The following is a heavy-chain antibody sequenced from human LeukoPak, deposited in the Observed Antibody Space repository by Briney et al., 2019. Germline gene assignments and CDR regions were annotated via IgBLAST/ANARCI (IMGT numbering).Heavy chain of an antibody. J-gene: IGHJ4*02. CDR1: GFTLSDHH. CDR3: ASISSGYSPSGY. CDR2: ISSSGSTI. Sequence: GGSLRLSCAASGFTLSDHHMNWVRQAPGKGLEWVSYISSSGSTIYYADSVKGRFTISRDNAKNSLYLQMNSLRAEDTAVYYCASISSGYSPSGYWGLGTLVTVSS. V-gene: IGHV3-11*04. D-gene: IGHD3-22*01.